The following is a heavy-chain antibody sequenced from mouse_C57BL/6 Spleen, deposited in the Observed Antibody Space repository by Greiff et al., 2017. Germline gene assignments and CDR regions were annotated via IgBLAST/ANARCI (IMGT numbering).Heavy chain of an antibody. CDR2: IDPANGNT. V-gene: IGHV14-3*01. CDR3: AIYYYGSSFDY. D-gene: IGHD1-1*01. J-gene: IGHJ2*01. CDR1: GFNIKNTY. Sequence: VQLQQSVAELVRPGASVKLSCTASGFNIKNTYMHWVKQRPEQGLEWIGRIDPANGNTKYDPKFQGRATITADTSSNTAYLHLSSLTSEYTAIYDCAIYYYGSSFDYWGQGTTRTVSS.